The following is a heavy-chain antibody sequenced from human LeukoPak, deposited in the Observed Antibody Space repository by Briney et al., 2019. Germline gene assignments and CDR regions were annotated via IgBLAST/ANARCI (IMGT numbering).Heavy chain of an antibody. D-gene: IGHD1-14*01. CDR2: ISGDGGST. J-gene: IGHJ3*02. Sequence: GGSLRLSCAASGFTFSSYAMSWVRQAPGKGLEWVSLISGDGGSTYYADSVKGRFTISRDNSKNSLYLQMNSLRTEDTALYYCAKVTPDAFDIWGQGTMVTVSS. V-gene: IGHV3-43*02. CDR1: GFTFSSYA. CDR3: AKVTPDAFDI.